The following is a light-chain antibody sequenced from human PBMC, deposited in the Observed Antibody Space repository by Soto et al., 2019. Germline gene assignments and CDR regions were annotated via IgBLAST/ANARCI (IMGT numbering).Light chain of an antibody. J-gene: IGKJ5*01. CDR1: QDIRGA. V-gene: IGKV1-13*02. CDR2: DVS. Sequence: AIQVTQSPSSLSASVGDRVTITCRASQDIRGALAWYQQKPGKAPNLLIYDVSTLESGVPSRFSGSGSGTELTLTISSLQPEDFGTYYCQQFNSYPITFGHGTRLEIK. CDR3: QQFNSYPIT.